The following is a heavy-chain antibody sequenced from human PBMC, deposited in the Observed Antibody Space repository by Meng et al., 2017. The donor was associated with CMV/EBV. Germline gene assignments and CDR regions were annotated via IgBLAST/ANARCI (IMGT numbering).Heavy chain of an antibody. Sequence: GGSLRLSCAASGFTFSSYSMNWVRQAPGKGLEWVSYISSSSSTIYYADSVKGRFTISRDNSKNTLYLQMNSLRAEDTAVYYCAKDLAKQQLLAFDIWGQGTMVTVSS. CDR3: AKDLAKQQLLAFDI. D-gene: IGHD6-13*01. V-gene: IGHV3-48*01. CDR2: ISSSSSTI. J-gene: IGHJ3*02. CDR1: GFTFSSYS.